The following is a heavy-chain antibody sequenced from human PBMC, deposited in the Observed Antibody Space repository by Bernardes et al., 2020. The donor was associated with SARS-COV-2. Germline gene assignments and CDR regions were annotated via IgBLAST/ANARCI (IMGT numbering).Heavy chain of an antibody. J-gene: IGHJ4*02. CDR1: GFTFSSFA. CDR3: AKNVDIVADYLDS. D-gene: IGHD5-12*01. Sequence: GGSLRLSCAASGFTFSSFAMTWVRQAPGKGLEWVSVISGSGATTYYADSVKGRFTISRDNSKNTLYLQMNSLRAEDTAVYYCAKNVDIVADYLDSWGQGTLVTVSS. CDR2: ISGSGATT. V-gene: IGHV3-23*01.